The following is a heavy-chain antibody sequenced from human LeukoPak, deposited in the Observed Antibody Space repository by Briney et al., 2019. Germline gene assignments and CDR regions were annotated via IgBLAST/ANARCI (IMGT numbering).Heavy chain of an antibody. CDR3: ARSGLGDYVWGSYLPGYFDY. CDR1: GYTFTSYG. D-gene: IGHD3-16*02. CDR2: IIPIFGTA. V-gene: IGHV1-69*13. J-gene: IGHJ4*02. Sequence: SVKVSCKASGYTFTSYGISWVRQAPGQGLEWMGGIIPIFGTANYAQKFQGRVTITADESTSTAYMELSSLRSEDTAVYYCARSGLGDYVWGSYLPGYFDYWGQGTLVTVSS.